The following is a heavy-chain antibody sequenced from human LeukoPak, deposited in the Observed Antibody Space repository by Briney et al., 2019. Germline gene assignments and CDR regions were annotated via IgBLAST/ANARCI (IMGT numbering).Heavy chain of an antibody. CDR1: GGSISSYY. Sequence: SETLSLTCTVSGGSISSYYWSWIRQPPGKGLEWIGYIYYSGSTNYNPSLKSRVTISVDTSKNQFSLKLSSVPAADTAVYYCATGIAAAGSDYWGQGTLVTVSS. J-gene: IGHJ4*02. D-gene: IGHD6-13*01. CDR3: ATGIAAAGSDY. CDR2: IYYSGST. V-gene: IGHV4-59*01.